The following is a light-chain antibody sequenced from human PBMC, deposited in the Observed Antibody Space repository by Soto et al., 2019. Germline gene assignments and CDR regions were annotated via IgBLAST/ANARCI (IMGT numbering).Light chain of an antibody. CDR2: DNS. Sequence: QSVLTQPPSVSGAPGQRVTISCTGSSFNIGAGYDVHWYQQLPGTAPKLLIYDNSYRPSGVPDRFSGSKSGTSASLAITGLQAEDEADYYCQSYDSILSGHVIFGGGTKLTVL. J-gene: IGLJ2*01. V-gene: IGLV1-40*01. CDR3: QSYDSILSGHVI. CDR1: SFNIGAGYD.